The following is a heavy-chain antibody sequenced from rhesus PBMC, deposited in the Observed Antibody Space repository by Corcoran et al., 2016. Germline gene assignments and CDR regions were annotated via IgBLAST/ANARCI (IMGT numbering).Heavy chain of an antibody. J-gene: IGHJ2*01. CDR3: GGEGRQLRWYFDL. CDR1: GGSISSNY. V-gene: IGHV4-173*01. D-gene: IGHD6-25*01. Sequence: QLQLQESGPGLVKPSETLSLTCAVSGGSISSNYWNWIRQSPGKGLERIGSISGSGGSTDYNPALKSRVTISTDTSKNQFSLNVRSATAADTAVYYCGGEGRQLRWYFDLWGPGTPITISS. CDR2: ISGSGGST.